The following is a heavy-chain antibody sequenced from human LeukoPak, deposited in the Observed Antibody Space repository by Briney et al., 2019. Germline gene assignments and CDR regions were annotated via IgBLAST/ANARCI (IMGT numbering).Heavy chain of an antibody. CDR2: VYYSGST. V-gene: IGHV4-59*01. CDR3: ARVTSSQRGYFQH. J-gene: IGHJ1*01. CDR1: GGTISSYY. D-gene: IGHD6-13*01. Sequence: PSETLSLTCTVSGGTISSYYWSWIRQPPGKGLEWIGNVYYSGSTYYNPSLKSRVTISVDTSKNQFSLKLSAVTTADTAVYYCARVTSSQRGYFQHWGQGTLVTVSS.